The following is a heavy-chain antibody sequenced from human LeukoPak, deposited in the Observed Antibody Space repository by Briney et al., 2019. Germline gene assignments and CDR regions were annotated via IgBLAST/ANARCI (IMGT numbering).Heavy chain of an antibody. CDR2: INHSGST. Sequence: SETLSLTCAVYGGSFSGYYWRWIRQPPGKGLEWIGEINHSGSTNYNPSLKSRVTISVDTSKNQFSLKLSSVTAADTAVYYCARGLYYYDSSGYYYWGQGTLVTVSS. CDR1: GGSFSGYY. V-gene: IGHV4-34*01. D-gene: IGHD3-22*01. CDR3: ARGLYYYDSSGYYY. J-gene: IGHJ4*02.